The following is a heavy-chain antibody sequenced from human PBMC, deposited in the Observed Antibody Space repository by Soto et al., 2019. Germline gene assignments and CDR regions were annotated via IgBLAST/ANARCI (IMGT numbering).Heavy chain of an antibody. CDR1: GFTFSSYA. J-gene: IGHJ4*02. D-gene: IGHD6-19*01. Sequence: EVQLLESGGGLVQPGGSLRLSCAASGFTFSSYAMSWVRQAPGKGLEWASAISGSGGSTYYADSVKGRFTISRDNSKNTLYLQMNSLRAEDTAVYYCADPVADSIFYFDYWGQGTVVTVSS. CDR3: ADPVADSIFYFDY. V-gene: IGHV3-23*01. CDR2: ISGSGGST.